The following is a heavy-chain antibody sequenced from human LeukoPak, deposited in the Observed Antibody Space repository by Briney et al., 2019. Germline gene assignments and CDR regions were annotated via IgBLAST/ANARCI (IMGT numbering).Heavy chain of an antibody. CDR3: AGASIAALFHY. D-gene: IGHD6-6*01. CDR1: GFTVNSNY. J-gene: IGHJ4*02. CDR2: IYSGGST. V-gene: IGHV3-53*04. Sequence: GGSLRLSCAASGFTVNSNYMSWVRQAPGKGLEWVSVIYSGGSTYYADSVKGRFTISRHNSNNTLYLQMNSLRAEDTAVYYCAGASIAALFHYWGQGTLVTVSS.